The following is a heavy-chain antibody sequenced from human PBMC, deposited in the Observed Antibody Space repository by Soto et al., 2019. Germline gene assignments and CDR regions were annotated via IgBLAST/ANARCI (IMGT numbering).Heavy chain of an antibody. CDR2: IYYSGST. Sequence: ASETLSLTCTVSGGSISSGGYYWSWIRQHPGKGLEWIGYIYYSGSTYYNPSLKSRVTISVDTSKNQFSLKLSSVTAADTAVYYCAREKKITGLPSTFDYWGQGTLVTVSS. J-gene: IGHJ4*02. D-gene: IGHD1-20*01. CDR1: GGSISSGGYY. V-gene: IGHV4-31*03. CDR3: AREKKITGLPSTFDY.